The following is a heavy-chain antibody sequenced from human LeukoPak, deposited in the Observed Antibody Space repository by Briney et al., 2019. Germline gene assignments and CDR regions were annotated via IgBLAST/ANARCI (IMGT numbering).Heavy chain of an antibody. CDR1: GGSISSSSYY. J-gene: IGHJ5*02. D-gene: IGHD6-13*01. Sequence: PSETLSLTCTVSGGSISSSSYYWGWIRQPPGKGLEWIGSIYYSGSTYYNPSLKSRVTISVDTSKNQFSLKLSSETAADTAVYYCARPGSSWYRNWFDPWGQGTLVTVSS. CDR3: ARPGSSWYRNWFDP. CDR2: IYYSGST. V-gene: IGHV4-39*01.